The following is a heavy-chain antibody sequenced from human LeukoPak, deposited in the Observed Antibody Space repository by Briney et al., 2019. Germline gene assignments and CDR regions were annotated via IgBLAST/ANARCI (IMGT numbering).Heavy chain of an antibody. CDR3: ASSQTTRSSRPQYFDY. V-gene: IGHV3-23*01. CDR1: GFTFSSYA. CDR2: ISGSGGST. J-gene: IGHJ4*02. Sequence: PGGSLRLSCAASGFTFSSYAMSWVRQAPGKGLEWVSAISGSGGSTYYADSVKGRFTISRDNSKNTLYLQMNSLRAEDTAVYYCASSQTTRSSRPQYFDYWGQGTLVTVSS. D-gene: IGHD6-6*01.